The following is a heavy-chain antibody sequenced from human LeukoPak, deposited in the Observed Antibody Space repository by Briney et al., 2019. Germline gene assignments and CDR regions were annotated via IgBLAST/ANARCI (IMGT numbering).Heavy chain of an antibody. CDR1: GFSFSDYD. CDR2: ISGRSSHI. V-gene: IGHV3-23*01. Sequence: GGSLRLSCSASGFSFSDYDMNWVRQAPGKGLEWVSAISGRSSHIYYGESVKGRFTISRDNSKNTLYLQMNSLRAEDTAVYYCAKVGVGWVAFEYWGQGTLVTVSS. J-gene: IGHJ4*02. CDR3: AKVGVGWVAFEY. D-gene: IGHD3-16*01.